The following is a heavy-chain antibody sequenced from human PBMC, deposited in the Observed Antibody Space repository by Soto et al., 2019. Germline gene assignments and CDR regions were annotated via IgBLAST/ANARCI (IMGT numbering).Heavy chain of an antibody. J-gene: IGHJ5*02. D-gene: IGHD2-15*01. Sequence: GASVKVSCKASGYTFTGYYMHWVRQAPGQGLEWMGWINPNSGGTNYAQKFQGGVTMTRDTSISTAYMELSRLRSDDTAVYYCARDADIVVVVAAGWFDPWGQGTLVTVSS. CDR3: ARDADIVVVVAAGWFDP. V-gene: IGHV1-2*02. CDR2: INPNSGGT. CDR1: GYTFTGYY.